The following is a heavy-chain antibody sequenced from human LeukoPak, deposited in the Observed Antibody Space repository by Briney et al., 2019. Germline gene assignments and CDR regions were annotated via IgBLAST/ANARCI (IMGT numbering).Heavy chain of an antibody. J-gene: IGHJ3*02. CDR2: INPSGGST. Sequence: ASVKVSCKASGYTFTSYYMHWVRQAPGQGLEWMGIINPSGGSTSYAQKFQGRVTMTRDMSTSTVYMELSSLRSEDTAVYYCARDLGGATRLNAFDIWGQGTMVTVSS. D-gene: IGHD1-26*01. CDR1: GYTFTSYY. V-gene: IGHV1-46*01. CDR3: ARDLGGATRLNAFDI.